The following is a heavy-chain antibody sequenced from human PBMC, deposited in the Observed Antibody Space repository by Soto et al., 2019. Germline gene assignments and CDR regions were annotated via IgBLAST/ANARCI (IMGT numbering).Heavy chain of an antibody. CDR1: GGSIRSGGYY. D-gene: IGHD3-22*01. V-gene: IGHV4-31*03. CDR2: IYYSGST. J-gene: IGHJ4*02. CDR3: ARVYPDDSSGYYTFDY. Sequence: QVQLQESGPGLVKPSQTLSLTCTVSGGSIRSGGYYWSWIRQHPGKGLEWIGYIYYSGSTYYNPSLKSRVTISVDTSKNQFAPKLSSVTAADTAVYYCARVYPDDSSGYYTFDYWGQGTLVTVSS.